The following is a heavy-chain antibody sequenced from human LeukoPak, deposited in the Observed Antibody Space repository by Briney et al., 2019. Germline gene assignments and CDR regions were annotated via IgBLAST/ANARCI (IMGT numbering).Heavy chain of an antibody. V-gene: IGHV4-30-4*08. CDR2: IYYSGST. CDR3: ARGNWNYREFDY. Sequence: SQTLSLTCTVSGGSISSGDYYWSRIRQPPGKGLEWIGYIYYSGSTYYNPSLKSRVTISVDTSKNQFSLKLSSVTAADTAVYYCARGNWNYREFDYWGQGTLVTVSS. CDR1: GGSISSGDYY. J-gene: IGHJ4*02. D-gene: IGHD1-7*01.